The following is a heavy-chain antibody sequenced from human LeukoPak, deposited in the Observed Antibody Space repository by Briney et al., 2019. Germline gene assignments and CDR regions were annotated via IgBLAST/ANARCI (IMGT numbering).Heavy chain of an antibody. Sequence: ASVKVSCKASGYTFTSYAMNWVRQAPGQGLEWMGWINTNTGSPRYAQDFTGRFVFSLDTSLSTTYLQISSLKSEDTAIYYCARTRAPYYYGAGSPDFWGQGTLVTVSS. D-gene: IGHD3-10*01. V-gene: IGHV7-4-1*02. CDR3: ARTRAPYYYGAGSPDF. CDR1: GYTFTSYA. CDR2: INTNTGSP. J-gene: IGHJ4*02.